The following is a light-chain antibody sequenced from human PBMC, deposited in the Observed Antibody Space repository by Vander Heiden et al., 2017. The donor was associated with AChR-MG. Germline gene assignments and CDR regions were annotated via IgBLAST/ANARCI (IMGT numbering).Light chain of an antibody. V-gene: IGKV2-28*01. CDR3: MQALQTPLFT. CDR1: QSLLHSNGYNY. J-gene: IGKJ3*01. Sequence: DIVMTQSPLSLPVTLGEPASISCRYSQSLLHSNGYNYLDCYLQKPGQSPQLLIYSGSNRASGVPDRFSGSGSGTDFTLKISRVEAEDVGVYYCMQALQTPLFTFGPGTKVDIK. CDR2: SGS.